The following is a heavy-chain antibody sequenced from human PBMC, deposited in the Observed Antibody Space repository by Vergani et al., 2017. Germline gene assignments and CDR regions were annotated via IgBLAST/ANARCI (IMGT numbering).Heavy chain of an antibody. D-gene: IGHD6-13*01. CDR2: ISYSGST. CDR1: GGSISSSSYY. V-gene: IGHV4-39*07. J-gene: IGHJ2*01. CDR3: ARVGIAAADPLSEENWYFDL. Sequence: QLQLQESGPGLVKPSETLSLTCTVSGGSISSSSYYWGWLRQPPGKGLEWIGSISYSGSTYYNPSLKSRVTISVDTSKNQFSLKLSSVTAADTAVYYCARVGIAAADPLSEENWYFDLWGRGTLVTVSS.